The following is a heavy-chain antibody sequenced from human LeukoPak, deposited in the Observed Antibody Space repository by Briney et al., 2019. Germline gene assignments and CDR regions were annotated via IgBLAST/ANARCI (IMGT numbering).Heavy chain of an antibody. D-gene: IGHD2-8*01. Sequence: PSETLSLTCTVSGGSISSYYWSWIRQHPGKGLEWIGYIYYSGSTYYNPSLKSRVTISVDTSKNQFSLKLSSVTAADTAVYYCARDGYCTNGVCYPAIDYWGQGTLVTVSS. CDR2: IYYSGST. J-gene: IGHJ4*02. V-gene: IGHV4-59*06. CDR3: ARDGYCTNGVCYPAIDY. CDR1: GGSISSYY.